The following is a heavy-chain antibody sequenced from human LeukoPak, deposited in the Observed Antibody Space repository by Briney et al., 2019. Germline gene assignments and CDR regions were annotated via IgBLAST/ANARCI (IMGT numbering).Heavy chain of an antibody. CDR2: IDSSGSV. CDR1: GGSISTSGYY. CDR3: TRDRGQWVVDH. J-gene: IGHJ4*02. Sequence: SETLSLTCTVSGGSISTSGYYWGWIRQPPGKGLEYFASIDSSGSVYYNPSLRSRVTISADTPKNQFSLELRSVTAADTAVYYCTRDRGQWVVDHWGQGTLVTVSS. D-gene: IGHD6-19*01. V-gene: IGHV4-39*07.